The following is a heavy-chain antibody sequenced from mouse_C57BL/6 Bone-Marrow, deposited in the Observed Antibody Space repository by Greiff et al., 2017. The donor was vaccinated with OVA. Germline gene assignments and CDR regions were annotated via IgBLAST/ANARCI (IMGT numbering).Heavy chain of an antibody. V-gene: IGHV2-2*01. CDR3: ARGAAQVLAY. Sequence: VKVVESGPGLVQPSQSLSITCTVSGFSLTSYGVHWVRQSPGKGLEWLGVIWSGGSTDYNAAFISRLSISKDNSKSQVFFKMNSLQAEDTAIYYCARGAAQVLAYWGQGTLVTVSA. D-gene: IGHD3-2*02. CDR1: GFSLTSYG. CDR2: IWSGGST. J-gene: IGHJ3*01.